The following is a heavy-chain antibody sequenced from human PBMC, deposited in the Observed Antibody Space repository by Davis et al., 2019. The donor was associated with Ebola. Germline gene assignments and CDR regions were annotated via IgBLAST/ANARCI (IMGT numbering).Heavy chain of an antibody. D-gene: IGHD3-22*01. CDR2: INHSGST. V-gene: IGHV4-34*01. CDR3: ARGSPYITMIVVAYTAFQH. CDR1: GGSFSGYY. Sequence: SETLSLTCAVYGGSFSGYYWSWIRQPPGKGLEWIGEINHSGSTNYNPSLKSRVTISVDTSKHQFSLKLSSVTAADTAVYYCARGSPYITMIVVAYTAFQHWGQGTLVTVSS. J-gene: IGHJ1*01.